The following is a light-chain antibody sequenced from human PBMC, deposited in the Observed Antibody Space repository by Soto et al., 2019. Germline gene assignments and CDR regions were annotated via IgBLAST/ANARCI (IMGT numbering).Light chain of an antibody. CDR3: QQYNNWPPIT. Sequence: EIVMTQSPATLSVFRGERATLSCRASQSVSSNLGWYQQKPGQAPRLLIYGASTRATGIPARFSGSGSGTEFTLTISSLQSEDFAIYYCQQYNNWPPITFGQGTRLEIK. J-gene: IGKJ5*01. V-gene: IGKV3-15*01. CDR1: QSVSSN. CDR2: GAS.